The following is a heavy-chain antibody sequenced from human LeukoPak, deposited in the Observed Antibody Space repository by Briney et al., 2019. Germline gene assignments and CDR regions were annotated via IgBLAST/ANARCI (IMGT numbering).Heavy chain of an antibody. J-gene: IGHJ3*02. D-gene: IGHD3-22*01. CDR2: IYYNGKT. CDR3: ERLLDNDSSGDPDTFDM. CDR1: GGSMSRHY. V-gene: IGHV4-59*11. Sequence: KPSETLSLTCSVSGGSMSRHYWSWIRQPPGKGLEWIGYIYYNGKTYYNPSLQSRVTISVDTSKNLFSLKLTSVTAADTAVYSCERLLDNDSSGDPDTFDMWGQGTMVTVSS.